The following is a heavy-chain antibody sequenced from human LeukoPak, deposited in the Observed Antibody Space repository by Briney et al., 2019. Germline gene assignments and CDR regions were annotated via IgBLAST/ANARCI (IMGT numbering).Heavy chain of an antibody. CDR2: INPSGGGT. J-gene: IGHJ4*02. CDR3: ARRSPAYCGGDCYLDH. V-gene: IGHV1-46*01. D-gene: IGHD2-21*02. CDR1: GYTFTTHY. Sequence: ASVKLSCKASGYTFTTHYIFWVRQAPGQGLERMGMINPSGGGTSYSQRFQDRLTLTGDTSTSTVYMELNSLRSEDSAVYYCARRSPAYCGGDCYLDHWGQGTLVTVSS.